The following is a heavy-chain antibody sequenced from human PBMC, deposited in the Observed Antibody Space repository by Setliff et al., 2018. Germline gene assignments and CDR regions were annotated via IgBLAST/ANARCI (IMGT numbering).Heavy chain of an antibody. V-gene: IGHV4-61*09. CDR3: ARSPSSGTIDS. CDR1: GASISSGGYY. CDR2: ISPSGST. J-gene: IGHJ4*02. Sequence: PSETLSLTCTVSGASISSGGYYWTWIRQPAGKALEWIGHISPSGSTTYNPSLKSRVTISPDTSKNHFSLKVNSVTAADTALYYCARSPSSGTIDSWGQGTLVTVSS. D-gene: IGHD3-10*01.